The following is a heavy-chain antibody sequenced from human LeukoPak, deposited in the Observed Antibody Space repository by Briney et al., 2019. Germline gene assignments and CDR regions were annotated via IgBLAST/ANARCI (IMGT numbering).Heavy chain of an antibody. CDR2: INHSGST. D-gene: IGHD2-15*01. V-gene: IGHV4-34*01. Sequence: SETLSLTCAVYGGSFSGYYWSWIRQPPGKGLEWIGEINHSGSTNYNPSLKSRVTISVDTSKNQFSLKLSSVTAADTAVYYCARVVAATGPDYFDYWGQGTLVTVSS. CDR3: ARVVAATGPDYFDY. CDR1: GGSFSGYY. J-gene: IGHJ4*02.